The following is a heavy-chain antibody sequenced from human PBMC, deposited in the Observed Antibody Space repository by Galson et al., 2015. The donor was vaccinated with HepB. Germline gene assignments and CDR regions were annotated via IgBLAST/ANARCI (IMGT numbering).Heavy chain of an antibody. D-gene: IGHD3-22*01. CDR3: ARGRKYYYDSSGYLDY. J-gene: IGHJ4*02. CDR1: GGSFSGYY. CDR2: INHSEST. V-gene: IGHV4-34*01. Sequence: ETLSLTCAVYGGSFSGYYWSWIRQPPGKGLEWIGEINHSESTNYNPSLKSRVTISVDTSKNQFSLKLSSVTAADTAVYYCARGRKYYYDSSGYLDYWGQGTLVTVSS.